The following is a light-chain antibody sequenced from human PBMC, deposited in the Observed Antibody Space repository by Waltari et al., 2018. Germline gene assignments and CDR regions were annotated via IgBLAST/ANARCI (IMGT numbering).Light chain of an antibody. CDR1: QSVLYSSNNKNY. CDR2: GAS. Sequence: DIVMTQSPDSLAVSLGERATINCKSNQSVLYSSNNKNYLGWYQKKPGQPPKPLIYGASTRESGVPDRFSGSGSGTDFTLTISSLQAEDVAVYYCQQYYSTPFTFGPGTKVDIK. J-gene: IGKJ3*01. CDR3: QQYYSTPFT. V-gene: IGKV4-1*01.